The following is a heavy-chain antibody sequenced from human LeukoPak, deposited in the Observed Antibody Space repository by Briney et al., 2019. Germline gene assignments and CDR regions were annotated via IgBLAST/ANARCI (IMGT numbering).Heavy chain of an antibody. CDR3: ARDRRYFDWLYGMDV. V-gene: IGHV3-21*01. CDR1: GFTFSSYS. D-gene: IGHD3-9*01. J-gene: IGHJ6*02. Sequence: GGSLRLSCAASGFTFSSYSMSWVRQAPGKGLEWVSSISSSSSYIYYADSVKGRFTISRDNAKNSLYLQMNSLRAEDTAVYYCARDRRYFDWLYGMDVWGQGTTVTVSS. CDR2: ISSSSSYI.